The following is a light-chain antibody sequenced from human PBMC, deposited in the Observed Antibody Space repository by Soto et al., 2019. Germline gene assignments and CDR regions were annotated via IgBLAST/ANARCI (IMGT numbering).Light chain of an antibody. Sequence: QSVLTQPPSASGTPGQKVTISCSGSSSNIGSNTVNWYQQLPGTAPKLLIYSNSHRPSGVPDRFSGSKSGTSASLAIGGLRSEDEADYYCVAWDDSLNGTVFGGGTQLTVL. J-gene: IGLJ7*01. CDR3: VAWDDSLNGTV. CDR2: SNS. CDR1: SSNIGSNT. V-gene: IGLV1-44*01.